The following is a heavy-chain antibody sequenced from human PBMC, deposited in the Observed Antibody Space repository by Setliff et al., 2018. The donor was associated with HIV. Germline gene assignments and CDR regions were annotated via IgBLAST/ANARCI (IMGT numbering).Heavy chain of an antibody. Sequence: SETLSLTCTVSGGSISGYYWSWIRQPPGKGLEWIGYIYTSGSTNYNPSLKNRVTISVDTSKNTFSLKLSSVAAADTAVYYCARGTGAEKGFYFDYWGKGTLVTVSS. CDR2: IYTSGST. V-gene: IGHV4-4*08. CDR3: ARGTGAEKGFYFDY. CDR1: GGSISGYY. J-gene: IGHJ4*02.